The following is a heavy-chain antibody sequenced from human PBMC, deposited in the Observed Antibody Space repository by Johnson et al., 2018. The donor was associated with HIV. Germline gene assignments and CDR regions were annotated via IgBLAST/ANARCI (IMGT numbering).Heavy chain of an antibody. Sequence: QVQLVESGGGVVQPGRSLRLSCAASGFSFSSYAMHWVRQAPGKGLEWVAVVSYDGSERYYADSVKGRFTTSRENYKNSFYLHMNSRRAGDTAVYYCARRSITSDGFDIWGQGTMVTVSS. CDR1: GFSFSSYA. CDR2: VSYDGSER. D-gene: IGHD2-2*01. J-gene: IGHJ3*02. CDR3: ARRSITSDGFDI. V-gene: IGHV3-30*14.